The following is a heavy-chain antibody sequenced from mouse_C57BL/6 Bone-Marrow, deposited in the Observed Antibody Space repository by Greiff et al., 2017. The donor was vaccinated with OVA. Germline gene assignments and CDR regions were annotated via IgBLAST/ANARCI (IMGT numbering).Heavy chain of an antibody. J-gene: IGHJ2*01. CDR3: ARKWSFDY. Sequence: QVQLQQPGAELVRPGSSVKLSCTASGYTFTSYWMHWVKQRPIQGLEWIGNIDPSDSETHYTQKFKGKATLTVDKSSSTAYMQLSSLTSEDSAVYYCARKWSFDYWGQGTTLTVSS. CDR1: GYTFTSYW. CDR2: IDPSDSET. V-gene: IGHV1-52*01.